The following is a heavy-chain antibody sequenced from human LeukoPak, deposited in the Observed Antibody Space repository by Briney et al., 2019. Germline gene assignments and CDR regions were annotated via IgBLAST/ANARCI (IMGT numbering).Heavy chain of an antibody. J-gene: IGHJ4*02. CDR2: ISAYNGHT. D-gene: IGHD3-22*01. V-gene: IGHV1-18*01. CDR3: ATQLGYYDSSGYDFDY. CDR1: GYTFTNYG. Sequence: ASVKVSCKASGYTFTNYGITWVRQAPGQGLEWMGWISAYNGHTNYAQKFQGRVTMTTDTSMSTAYMELRSLISDDTAVYYCATQLGYYDSSGYDFDYWGQGTLVTVSS.